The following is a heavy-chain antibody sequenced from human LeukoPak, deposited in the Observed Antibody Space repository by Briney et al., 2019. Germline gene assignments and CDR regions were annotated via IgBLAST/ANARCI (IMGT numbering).Heavy chain of an antibody. Sequence: ASVKVSCKASGYTFTSYGISWVRQAPGQGLEWMGIINPSGGSTSYAQKFQGRVTMTRDTSTSTVYMELSSLRSEDTAVYYCARDGGSSGAYYWGQGTLVTVSS. V-gene: IGHV1-46*01. D-gene: IGHD2-15*01. CDR2: INPSGGST. J-gene: IGHJ4*02. CDR1: GYTFTSYG. CDR3: ARDGGSSGAYY.